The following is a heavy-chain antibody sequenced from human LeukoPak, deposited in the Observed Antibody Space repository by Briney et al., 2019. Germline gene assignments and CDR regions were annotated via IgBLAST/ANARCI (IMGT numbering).Heavy chain of an antibody. V-gene: IGHV1-8*01. CDR3: ARGVKYYDILTGYSADY. Sequence: ASVKVSCKASGYTFTSYDINWVRQATGQGLEWMGWMNPNSGNTGYAQKFQGRVTMTRNTSISTAYMELSSLRSEDTAVYYCARGVKYYDILTGYSADYWGQGTLVTVSS. D-gene: IGHD3-9*01. J-gene: IGHJ4*02. CDR1: GYTFTSYD. CDR2: MNPNSGNT.